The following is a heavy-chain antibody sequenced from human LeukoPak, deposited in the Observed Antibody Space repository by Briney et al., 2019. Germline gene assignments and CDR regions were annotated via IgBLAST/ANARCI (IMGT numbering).Heavy chain of an antibody. CDR3: AGGHRSSGWYGLLKN. CDR2: MNPNSGNT. Sequence: ASVKVSCKASGYTFTSYDINWVRQATGQGLEWMGWMNPNSGNTGYAQKFQGRVTMTRNTSISTAYMELSSLRSEDTAVYYCAGGHRSSGWYGLLKNWGQGTLVTVSS. V-gene: IGHV1-8*01. D-gene: IGHD6-19*01. J-gene: IGHJ4*02. CDR1: GYTFTSYD.